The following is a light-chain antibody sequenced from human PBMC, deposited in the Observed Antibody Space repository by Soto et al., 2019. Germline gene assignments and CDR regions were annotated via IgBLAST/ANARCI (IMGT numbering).Light chain of an antibody. CDR2: DAS. CDR3: QQYNSMLS. Sequence: DIQMTQSPSSLSASEGDRVTITCQSSHDVSRNLNWFQQKPGEAPQLLIYDASNLERGVPSRFSGSWSGTDFTLTISSLQPEDVPTYYCQQYNSMLSFGGGTEVEIK. V-gene: IGKV1-33*01. CDR1: HDVSRN. J-gene: IGKJ4*01.